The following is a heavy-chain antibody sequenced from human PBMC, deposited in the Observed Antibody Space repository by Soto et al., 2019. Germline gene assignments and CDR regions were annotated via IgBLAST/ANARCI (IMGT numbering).Heavy chain of an antibody. Sequence: HPGGSLRLSCAASGFTSSSYAMSWVRQAPGKGMEWVSAISGSGGSTYYADSVKGRFTISRDNSKNTLYLQMNSLRAEDTAVYYCAKGESYGSGSYYSVRIDYWGQGTLVTVSS. D-gene: IGHD3-10*01. CDR2: ISGSGGST. J-gene: IGHJ4*02. V-gene: IGHV3-23*01. CDR3: AKGESYGSGSYYSVRIDY. CDR1: GFTSSSYA.